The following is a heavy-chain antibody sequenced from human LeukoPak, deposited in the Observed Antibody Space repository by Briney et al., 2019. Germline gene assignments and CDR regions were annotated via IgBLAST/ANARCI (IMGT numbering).Heavy chain of an antibody. D-gene: IGHD3-10*01. J-gene: IGHJ4*02. CDR2: INPSGGST. CDR1: GYTFTSYY. V-gene: IGHV1-46*01. CDR3: ARSHMVRGVIDQYYFDY. Sequence: EASVKVSCKASGYTFTSYYMHWVRQAPGQGLEWMGIINPSGGSTSYAQKFQGRVTMTRDTSTSTVYMELSSLRSEDTAVYYCARSHMVRGVIDQYYFDYWGQGTLVTVSS.